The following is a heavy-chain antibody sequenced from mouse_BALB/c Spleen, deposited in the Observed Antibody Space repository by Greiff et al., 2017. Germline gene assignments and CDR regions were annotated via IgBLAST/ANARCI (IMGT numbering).Heavy chain of an antibody. CDR3: ARGYDYGLGDY. V-gene: IGHV1-4*01. J-gene: IGHJ4*01. Sequence: VKLQQSGAELARPGASVKMSCKASGYTFTSYTMHWVKQRPGQGLEWIGYINPSSGYTNYNQKFKDKATLTADKSSSTAYMQLSSLTSEDSAVYYCARGYDYGLGDYWGQGTSVTVSS. CDR1: GYTFTSYT. D-gene: IGHD2-14*01. CDR2: INPSSGYT.